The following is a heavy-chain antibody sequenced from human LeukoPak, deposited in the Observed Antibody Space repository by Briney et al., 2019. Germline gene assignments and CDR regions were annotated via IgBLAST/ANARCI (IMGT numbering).Heavy chain of an antibody. CDR1: GYSISSGYY. J-gene: IGHJ3*02. CDR3: ASTEAAVDAFDI. CDR2: IYHSGST. V-gene: IGHV4-38-2*02. D-gene: IGHD4-11*01. Sequence: PSETLSLTCTVSGYSISSGYYRGWIRQPPGKGLEWIGSIYHSGSTYYNPSLKSRVTISVDTSKNQFSLKLSSVTAADTAVYYCASTEAAVDAFDIWGQGTMVTVSS.